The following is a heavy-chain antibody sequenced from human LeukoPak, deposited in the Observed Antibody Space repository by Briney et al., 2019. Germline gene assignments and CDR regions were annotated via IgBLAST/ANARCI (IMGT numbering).Heavy chain of an antibody. CDR1: GFTFSTYN. J-gene: IGHJ6*03. V-gene: IGHV3-21*01. D-gene: IGHD6-19*01. CDR2: ITTSSSYM. CDR3: VRDPYSGGYGAYYYYYMDV. Sequence: GGSLRLSCAASGFTFSTYNMNWVRRTPGKGLEWVSSITTSSSYMFYADSVRGRFTISRDNAENSLYLQMNSLRDEDTAVYYCVRDPYSGGYGAYYYYYMDVWGKGTTVTVSS.